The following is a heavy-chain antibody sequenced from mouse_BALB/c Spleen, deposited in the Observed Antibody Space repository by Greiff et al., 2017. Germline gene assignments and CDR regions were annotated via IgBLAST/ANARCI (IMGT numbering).Heavy chain of an antibody. CDR2: ISSGGSYT. J-gene: IGHJ4*01. V-gene: IGHV5-9-4*01. CDR3: ARVITNYYAMDY. Sequence: EVQGVESGGGLVKPGGSLKLSCAASGFTFSSYAMSWVRQSPEKRLEWVAEISSGGSYTYYPDTVTGRFTISRDNAKNTLYLEMSSLRSEDTAMYYCARVITNYYAMDYWGQGTSVTVSS. D-gene: IGHD2-4*01. CDR1: GFTFSSYA.